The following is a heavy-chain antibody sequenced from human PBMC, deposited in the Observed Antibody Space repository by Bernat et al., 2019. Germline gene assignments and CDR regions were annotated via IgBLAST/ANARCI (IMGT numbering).Heavy chain of an antibody. CDR2: ITSKDDGGTT. D-gene: IGHD1-14*01. CDR1: GLTFSNAW. V-gene: IGHV3-15*07. J-gene: IGHJ4*02. Sequence: EVHLVESGGGLVKPGGSRRLSCAASGLTFSNAWMNWVRQAPGRGLEWVGRITSKDDGGTTDYAAPVKGRFTISRDDSKNTLYLHMDSLKTEDTAVYYCATAAQPQWGQGTLVTVSS. CDR3: ATAAQPQ.